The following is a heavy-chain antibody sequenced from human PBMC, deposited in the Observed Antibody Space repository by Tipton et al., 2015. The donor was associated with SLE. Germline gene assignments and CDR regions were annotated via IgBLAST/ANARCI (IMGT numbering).Heavy chain of an antibody. CDR2: IYVSGTT. D-gene: IGHD2-8*01. CDR1: GGSISSSSYY. Sequence: TLSLTCTVSGGSISSSSYYWGWIRQPPGKRLEWIGHIYVSGTTNYNPSLKSRVSISVDTSKNQFSLELTSVTAADTAVYFCARAMGGAIMDANHWGQGTLVTVS. J-gene: IGHJ5*02. CDR3: ARAMGGAIMDANH. V-gene: IGHV4-61*05.